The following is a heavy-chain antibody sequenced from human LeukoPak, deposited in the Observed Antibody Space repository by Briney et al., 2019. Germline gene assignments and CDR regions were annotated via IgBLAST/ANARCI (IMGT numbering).Heavy chain of an antibody. D-gene: IGHD3-16*01. Sequence: GSLRLSCAASGFAFSSYAMTWVRQAPGRGLEWVSLLSGGGGYTYYADSVKGRFTISRDTSKNTLYLQMNSLRAEDTAIYSCARGMWGPLYYFDYWGQGTLVTVSS. CDR3: ARGMWGPLYYFDY. CDR1: GFAFSSYA. CDR2: LSGGGGYT. V-gene: IGHV3-23*01. J-gene: IGHJ4*02.